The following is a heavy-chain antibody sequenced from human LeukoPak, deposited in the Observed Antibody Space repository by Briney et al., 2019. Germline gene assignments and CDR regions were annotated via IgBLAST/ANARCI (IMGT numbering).Heavy chain of an antibody. Sequence: ASVKVSCKASGYTFTIYTMHWVRQAPGQRLEWMGWIIADNDSTKYSQNFQGRVTITRDTSANTVHMELSSLRSEDTAVYYCARSRYSGYEFFDYWGQGTLVTVSS. CDR2: IIADNDST. CDR1: GYTFTIYT. J-gene: IGHJ4*02. CDR3: ARSRYSGYEFFDY. D-gene: IGHD5-12*01. V-gene: IGHV1-3*01.